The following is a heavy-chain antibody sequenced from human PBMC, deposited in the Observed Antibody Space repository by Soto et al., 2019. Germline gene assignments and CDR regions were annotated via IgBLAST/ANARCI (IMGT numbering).Heavy chain of an antibody. D-gene: IGHD1-26*01. CDR2: INPSGGAT. J-gene: IGHJ3*02. CDR3: ARAFIVGAPTSAFDI. CDR1: GYTFTNYY. V-gene: IGHV1-46*01. Sequence: ASVKVSCKASGYTFTNYYMHWVRQAPGQGLEWMGIINPSGGATTYAQKFQGRVTMTRDTSTSTVYMELNSLRSEDTAVYYCARAFIVGAPTSAFDIWGQGTMVTVSS.